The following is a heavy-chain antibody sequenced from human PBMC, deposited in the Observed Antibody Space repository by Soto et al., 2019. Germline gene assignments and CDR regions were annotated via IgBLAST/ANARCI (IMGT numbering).Heavy chain of an antibody. CDR1: GFTVSSNY. J-gene: IGHJ4*02. CDR2: IYSSGST. D-gene: IGHD3-16*01. CDR3: ARGIRDDY. V-gene: IGHV3-66*01. Sequence: PGGSLRLSCVASGFTVSSNYMSWVRQAPGKGLEWVSIIYSSGSTYYADSVKGRFTISRDNSKNTLYLQMNSLRAEDTAVYYCARGIRDDYWGQGTLVTVS.